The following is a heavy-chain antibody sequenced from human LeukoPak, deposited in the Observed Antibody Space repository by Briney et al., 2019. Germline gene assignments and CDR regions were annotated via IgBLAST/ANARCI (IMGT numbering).Heavy chain of an antibody. D-gene: IGHD5-12*01. V-gene: IGHV3-23*01. Sequence: GGSLRLSCAASGFTFNNYAMNWVRQAPGKGLECISTISDDSSFTYYADSVKGRSAISRDDSKNTLYLQMNNLKVEDTAVYYWAKARWGGFGCDSFHSGGQGPLFTVSS. CDR3: AKARWGGFGCDSFHS. J-gene: IGHJ4*02. CDR2: ISDDSSFT. CDR1: GFTFNNYA.